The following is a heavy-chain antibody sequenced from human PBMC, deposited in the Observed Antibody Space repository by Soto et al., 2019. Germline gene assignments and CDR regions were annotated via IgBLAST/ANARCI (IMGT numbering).Heavy chain of an antibody. J-gene: IGHJ4*02. D-gene: IGHD4-17*01. CDR2: ISGSGAST. V-gene: IGHV3-23*01. CDR1: GFTFIRYA. Sequence: EVQRLESGGGFVQPGGSLRLSCAASGFTFIRYAMSCVRQAPGKWLERVSGISGSGASTYYADSVNGRFTIARDNSKNTLYLQMNSLRAEDTAVYYCAKFATMTTVTTNPFDYSGQGTLVTVSS. CDR3: AKFATMTTVTTNPFDY.